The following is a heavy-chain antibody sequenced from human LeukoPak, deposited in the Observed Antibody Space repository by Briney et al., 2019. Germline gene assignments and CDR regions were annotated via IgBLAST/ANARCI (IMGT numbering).Heavy chain of an antibody. V-gene: IGHV6-1*01. J-gene: IGHJ5*02. D-gene: IGHD6-13*01. Sequence: SQTLSLTCAISGDSVSSNSAAWNWIRQSPSRGLEWLGRTYYRSKWYNDYAVSVKSRITINPDTSKNQFSLKLSSVTAADTAVYYCARPTPYFQYSSSWPQRAAWFDPWGQGTLVTVSS. CDR3: ARPTPYFQYSSSWPQRAAWFDP. CDR2: TYYRSKWYN. CDR1: GDSVSSNSAA.